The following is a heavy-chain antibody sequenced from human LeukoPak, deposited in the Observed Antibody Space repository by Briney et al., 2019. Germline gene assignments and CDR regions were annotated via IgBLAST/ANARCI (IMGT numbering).Heavy chain of an antibody. CDR3: ARPNTWITEGFDH. V-gene: IGHV4-38-2*01. D-gene: IGHD3-16*01. Sequence: PSETLSLTCSVSGYSIGTGYYWGWTRQPPGKGLQWIGSIYGDGTTFYNPSLKSRLTISIDTSKNQFSLKVTSMTAADTAVYYCARPNTWITEGFDHWGQGALVTVSS. J-gene: IGHJ5*02. CDR2: IYGDGTT. CDR1: GYSIGTGYY.